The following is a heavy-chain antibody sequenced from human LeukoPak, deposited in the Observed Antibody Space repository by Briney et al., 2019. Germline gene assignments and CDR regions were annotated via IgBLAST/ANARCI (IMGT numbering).Heavy chain of an antibody. CDR3: ARTTTSFDD. J-gene: IGHJ4*02. CDR2: ISYSGST. D-gene: IGHD1-26*01. V-gene: IGHV4-59*01. CDR1: GGSISSYY. Sequence: SETLSLTCTVSGGSISSYYWSWIRQPPGKGLEWIGYISYSGSTNYNPSLKSRVTISLDTSKNQSSLNLSSVTAADTAVYYCARTTTSFDDWGQGTLVTVSS.